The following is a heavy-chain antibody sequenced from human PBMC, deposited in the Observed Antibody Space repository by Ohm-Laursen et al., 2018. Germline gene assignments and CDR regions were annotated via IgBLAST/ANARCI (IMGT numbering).Heavy chain of an antibody. CDR1: GGSISSGAYY. CDR3: ARSRTLDC. V-gene: IGHV4-31*03. Sequence: SQTLSLTCTVSGGSISSGAYYWSWIRQHPGKGLEWIGYIYYSGSTYYNPSLKSRLTMSIDTSKNQFSLRLSSVTAVDTAVYYCARSRTLDCWGQGTLVTVSS. J-gene: IGHJ4*02. D-gene: IGHD3/OR15-3a*01. CDR2: IYYSGST.